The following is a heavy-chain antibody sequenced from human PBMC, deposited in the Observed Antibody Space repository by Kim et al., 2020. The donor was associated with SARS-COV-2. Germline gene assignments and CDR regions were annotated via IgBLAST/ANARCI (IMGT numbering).Heavy chain of an antibody. D-gene: IGHD6-6*01. CDR3: ARGGIAARPRPWGRGGYFDY. CDR2: IWYDGSNK. CDR1: GFTFSSYG. Sequence: GGSLRLSCAASGFTFSSYGMHWVRQAPGKGLEWVAVIWYDGSNKYYADSVKGRFTISRDNSKNTLYLQMNSLRAEDTAVYYCARGGIAARPRPWGRGGYFDYWGQGTLVTVSS. J-gene: IGHJ4*02. V-gene: IGHV3-33*01.